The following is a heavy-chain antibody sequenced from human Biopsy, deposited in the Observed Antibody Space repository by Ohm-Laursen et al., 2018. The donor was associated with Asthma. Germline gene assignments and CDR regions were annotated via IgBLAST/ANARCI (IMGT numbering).Heavy chain of an antibody. D-gene: IGHD6-13*01. Sequence: SLRLSCSASGFNFHNYGMNWVRRAPGKGLEWVVQILSDGRKINYPDSVKGRFTISRDNSKNMVYLQMNSLRPEDTAVYYCAKDRVAGRSYYFDYWGQGSLVSVSS. CDR3: AKDRVAGRSYYFDY. CDR2: ILSDGRKI. V-gene: IGHV3-30*18. J-gene: IGHJ4*02. CDR1: GFNFHNYG.